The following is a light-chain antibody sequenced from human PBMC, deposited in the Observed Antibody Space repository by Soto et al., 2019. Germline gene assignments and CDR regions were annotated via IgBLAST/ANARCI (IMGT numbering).Light chain of an antibody. J-gene: IGKJ5*01. V-gene: IGKV1-12*01. CDR3: QQPISFPIT. Sequence: DIQMTQSPSTLSASVGDRVTITCRASQDLTSWLAWYQQKPGKAPKLLISAASSLQSGVPSRFSGSGSGTDFTLTIRSLQPEDFATYYCQQPISFPITFGQGTRLEI. CDR2: AAS. CDR1: QDLTSW.